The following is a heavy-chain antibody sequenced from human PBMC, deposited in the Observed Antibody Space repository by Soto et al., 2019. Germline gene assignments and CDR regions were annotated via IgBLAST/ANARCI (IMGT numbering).Heavy chain of an antibody. CDR3: ARDKDRQQLGGNYYYILDV. J-gene: IGHJ6*02. CDR2: IMPVFATP. Sequence: QVQLVQSGAEVKKPGSSVKVSCKASGGTFSTSAISWVRQAPGQGLEWVGGIMPVFATPDYAQKFQGRVTKSADESTTTAYLELTSLRTDDTAVYYCARDKDRQQLGGNYYYILDVWGQGTAIIVSS. V-gene: IGHV1-69*12. CDR1: GGTFSTSA. D-gene: IGHD3-3*02.